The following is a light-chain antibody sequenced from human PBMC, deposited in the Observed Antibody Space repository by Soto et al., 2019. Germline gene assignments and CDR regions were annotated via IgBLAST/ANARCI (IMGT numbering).Light chain of an antibody. CDR2: DVS. CDR1: SSDVGGYDY. J-gene: IGLJ1*01. CDR3: SSYTSSSTPYV. Sequence: QSVLTQPASVSGSPGQSITISCTGSSSDVGGYDYVSWYQHHPGKAPKLMIHDVSNRPSGVSNRFSGSKSGNTASLTISGLQAEDEADYYCSSYTSSSTPYVSGPGTKVTVL. V-gene: IGLV2-14*03.